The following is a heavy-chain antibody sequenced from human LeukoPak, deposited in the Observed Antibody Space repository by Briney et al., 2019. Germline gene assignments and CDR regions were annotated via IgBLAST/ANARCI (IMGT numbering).Heavy chain of an antibody. CDR3: ARDEVCSSGGDCYFFDY. J-gene: IGHJ4*02. D-gene: IGHD2-21*02. CDR2: INSDGSST. Sequence: GGSLRLSCAASGFTFSSYWMHWVRQAPGKGLVWVSRINSDGSSTSYADSVKGRFTISRDNAKNTLYLQMNSLRAEDTAVYYCARDEVCSSGGDCYFFDYWGQGTLVTVSS. V-gene: IGHV3-74*01. CDR1: GFTFSSYW.